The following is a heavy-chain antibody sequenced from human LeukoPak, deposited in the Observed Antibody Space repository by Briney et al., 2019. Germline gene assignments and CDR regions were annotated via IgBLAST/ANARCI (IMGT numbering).Heavy chain of an antibody. D-gene: IGHD3-10*01. CDR1: GFTFSSYW. Sequence: PGGSLGLSCAASGFTFSSYWMSWVRQAPGRGLEWVANIREDGNEKYYADSVKGQFTTSRDNAKNSLFLQMDSLRAEDTAVYYCARDLAGHYYGSGSSFDYWGQGTLVTVSS. CDR2: IREDGNEK. CDR3: ARDLAGHYYGSGSSFDY. V-gene: IGHV3-7*01. J-gene: IGHJ4*02.